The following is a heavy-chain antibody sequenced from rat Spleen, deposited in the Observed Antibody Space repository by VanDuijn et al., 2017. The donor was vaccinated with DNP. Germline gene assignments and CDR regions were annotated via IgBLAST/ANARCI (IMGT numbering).Heavy chain of an antibody. CDR1: GFSLTSNS. CDR3: TSWAPYYFDY. V-gene: IGHV2-1*01. J-gene: IGHJ2*01. D-gene: IGHD4-6*01. Sequence: QVQLKESGPGLVQPSQTLSLTCTVSGFSLTSNSVHWVRQPPGKGLEWVGAIWSGGSTDYNSALKSRLSISRDTSKSQVFLKMNSLQTEDTAIYFCTSWAPYYFDYWGQGVMVTVSS. CDR2: IWSGGST.